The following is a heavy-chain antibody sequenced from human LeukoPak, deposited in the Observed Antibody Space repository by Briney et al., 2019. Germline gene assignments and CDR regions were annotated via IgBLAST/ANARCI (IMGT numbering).Heavy chain of an antibody. J-gene: IGHJ6*02. CDR3: ARLGAVAGRSDPGSYGMDV. CDR1: GGCISSHY. Sequence: SETLSLTCTVSGGCISSHYWSWIRQPPGKGLEWIGYIYYSGSTNYNPSLKSRVTISVDTSKNQFSLKLSSVTAADTAVYYCARLGAVAGRSDPGSYGMDVWGQGTTVTVSS. D-gene: IGHD6-19*01. V-gene: IGHV4-59*11. CDR2: IYYSGST.